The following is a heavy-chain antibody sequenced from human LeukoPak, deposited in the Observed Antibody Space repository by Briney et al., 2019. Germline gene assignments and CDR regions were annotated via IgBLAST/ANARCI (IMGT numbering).Heavy chain of an antibody. CDR1: GGSISSSSYY. J-gene: IGHJ4*02. V-gene: IGHV4-39*07. D-gene: IGHD2-15*01. CDR2: IYYSGST. CDR3: ASTPWGKSRVVVAVTLEY. Sequence: SETLSLTCTVSGGSISSSSYYWGWIRQPPGKGLEWIGSIYYSGSTYYNPSLKSRVTISVDTSKNQFSLKLSSVTAADTAVYYCASTPWGKSRVVVAVTLEYWGQGTLVTVSS.